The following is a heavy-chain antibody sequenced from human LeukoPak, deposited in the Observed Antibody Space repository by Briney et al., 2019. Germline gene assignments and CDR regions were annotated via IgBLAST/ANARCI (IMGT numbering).Heavy chain of an antibody. J-gene: IGHJ6*02. CDR2: IYYSGST. Sequence: SETLSLTCTVSGGSVSSGSYYWSWIRQPPGKGLEWIVYIYYSGSTNYNPSLKSRVTISVDTSKNQFSLKLSSVTAADTAVYYCARSTVGYGDQDYYYYGMDVWGQGTTVTVSS. CDR3: ARSTVGYGDQDYYYYGMDV. V-gene: IGHV4-61*01. CDR1: GGSVSSGSYY. D-gene: IGHD4-17*01.